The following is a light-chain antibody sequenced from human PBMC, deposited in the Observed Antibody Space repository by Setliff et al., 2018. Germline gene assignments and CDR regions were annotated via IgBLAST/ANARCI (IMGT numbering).Light chain of an antibody. CDR3: SSYAGTNNPDV. CDR2: EIS. Sequence: QSALTQPPSASGSPGQSLIISCTGTSRDVGSSTFVSWYQQHPGKAPKLLIYEISKRPSGVPDRFSGSKSGNTASLTVSGLQAADEADYYCSSYAGTNNPDVFGSGTKV. V-gene: IGLV2-8*01. J-gene: IGLJ1*01. CDR1: SRDVGSSTF.